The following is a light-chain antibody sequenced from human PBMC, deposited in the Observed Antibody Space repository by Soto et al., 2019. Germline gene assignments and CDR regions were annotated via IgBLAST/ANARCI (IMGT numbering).Light chain of an antibody. CDR2: GAS. Sequence: EIVLTQSPGTLSLSPGERATLSCRASQSISSTYFAWYQQKPGQAPRLLIYGASTRATGIPDRFSGSGSGTDFALDISRLEREDFAVFYCHQYYSSAPWTFGHGTKVEVK. V-gene: IGKV3-20*01. CDR3: HQYYSSAPWT. J-gene: IGKJ1*01. CDR1: QSISSTY.